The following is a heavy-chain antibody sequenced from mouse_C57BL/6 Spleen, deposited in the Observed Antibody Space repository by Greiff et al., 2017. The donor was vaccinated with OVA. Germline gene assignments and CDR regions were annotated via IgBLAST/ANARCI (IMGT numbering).Heavy chain of an antibody. CDR1: GYAFTNYL. CDR3: AREGDWVDY. CDR2: INPGSGGT. Sequence: QVQLQQSGAELVRPGTSVKVSCKASGYAFTNYLIEWVKQRPGQGLEWIGVINPGSGGTNYNEKFKGKATLTADKSSSTAYMQLSSLTSEDSAVYFCAREGDWVDYWDQGTTLTVSS. V-gene: IGHV1-54*01. D-gene: IGHD4-1*01. J-gene: IGHJ2*01.